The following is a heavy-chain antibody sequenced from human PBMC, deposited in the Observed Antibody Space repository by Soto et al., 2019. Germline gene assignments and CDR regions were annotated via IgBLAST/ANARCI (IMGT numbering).Heavy chain of an antibody. D-gene: IGHD5-12*01. Sequence: XGSLILSCAASGFIFTNYAMNWVRQAPGKGLEWVSVIGGRGNSAYYADSVQGRFTISRDNSKNTLSLQMSSLTADDTAIYYCVREGRGSFDFWGRGTMVTVSS. CDR3: VREGRGSFDF. V-gene: IGHV3-23*01. CDR1: GFIFTNYA. J-gene: IGHJ3*01. CDR2: IGGRGNSA.